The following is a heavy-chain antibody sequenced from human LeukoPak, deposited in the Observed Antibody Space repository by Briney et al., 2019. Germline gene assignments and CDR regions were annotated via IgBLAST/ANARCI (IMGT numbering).Heavy chain of an antibody. V-gene: IGHV4-59*12. D-gene: IGHD3-22*01. CDR1: GGSINSYY. Sequence: SETLSLTCTVSGGSINSYYWSWVRQPPGKGLEWIGYIYDSGSTNYNPSLKSRVTISVDTSKNQFSLKLSSVTAADTAVYYCACLTTADAFDIWGQGTMVTVSS. CDR3: ACLTTADAFDI. CDR2: IYDSGST. J-gene: IGHJ3*02.